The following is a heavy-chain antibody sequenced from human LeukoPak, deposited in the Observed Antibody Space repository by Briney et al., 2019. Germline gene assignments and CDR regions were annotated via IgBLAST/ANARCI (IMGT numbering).Heavy chain of an antibody. D-gene: IGHD3-16*01. CDR1: GYSFTSYW. J-gene: IGHJ5*02. V-gene: IGHV5-10-1*01. CDR2: IDPSDSYT. Sequence: GESPKISCKGSGYSFTSYWINWGRQMPGESLEWMGRIDPSDSYTKYSPSFQGHVTFSVDTSISTAYLQWSSLTASDTAMYYCAKGGLDPWGQGTLVTVSS. CDR3: AKGGLDP.